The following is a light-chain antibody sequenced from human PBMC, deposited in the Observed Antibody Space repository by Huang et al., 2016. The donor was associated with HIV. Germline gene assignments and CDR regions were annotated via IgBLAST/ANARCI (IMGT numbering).Light chain of an antibody. CDR1: QSLLDSDDGNTY. J-gene: IGKJ5*01. CDR3: MQRIAFPIT. CDR2: TLS. Sequence: DIVMTQTPLSLPVTPGEQASISCRSSQSLLDSDDGNTYLDWFLQRPGQAPQLLIYTLSNRASGVPDRFSGSGAGTDFTLKISRVEAEDVGVYYCMQRIAFPITFGQGTRLEIK. V-gene: IGKV2-40*01.